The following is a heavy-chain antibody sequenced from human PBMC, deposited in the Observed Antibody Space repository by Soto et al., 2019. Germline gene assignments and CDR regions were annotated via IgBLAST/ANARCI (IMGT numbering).Heavy chain of an antibody. CDR1: GYSFTSYW. V-gene: IGHV5-10-1*01. CDR3: ARQISAEFDY. Sequence: PGESLKISCKGSGYSFTSYWINWVRQMPGKGPEWMGRFDPGDSYTNYSPSFQGPATFSPDKSISTAYLRWSALRASDTAMYYCARQISAEFDYWGQGTLVTVSS. CDR2: FDPGDSYT. J-gene: IGHJ4*02. D-gene: IGHD3-3*01.